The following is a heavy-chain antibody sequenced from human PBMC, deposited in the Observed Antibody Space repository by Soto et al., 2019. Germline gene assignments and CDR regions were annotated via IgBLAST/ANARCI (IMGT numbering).Heavy chain of an antibody. CDR1: GGSFSGYY. J-gene: IGHJ5*02. CDR2: INHSGST. V-gene: IGHV4-34*01. CDR3: ARGRGYSYGYRAWFDP. D-gene: IGHD5-18*01. Sequence: SETLSLTCAVYGGSFSGYYWSWIRQPPGKGLEWIGEINHSGSTNYNPSLKSRVTISVDTSKNQFSLKLSSVTAADTAVYYCARGRGYSYGYRAWFDPWGQGTLVTVSS.